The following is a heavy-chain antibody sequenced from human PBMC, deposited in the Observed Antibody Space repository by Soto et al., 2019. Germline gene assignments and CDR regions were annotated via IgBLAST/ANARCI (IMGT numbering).Heavy chain of an antibody. V-gene: IGHV1-2*04. J-gene: IGHJ6*02. Sequence: GASVKVSCKASGYTFTGYYMHWVRQAPGQGLEWMGWINPNSGGTNYAQKFQGWVTMTRDTSISTAYMELSRLRSDDTAVYYCVRGIAAAPARVMDFPGQGTTVTVSS. CDR2: INPNSGGT. D-gene: IGHD6-13*01. CDR1: GYTFTGYY. CDR3: VRGIAAAPARVMDF.